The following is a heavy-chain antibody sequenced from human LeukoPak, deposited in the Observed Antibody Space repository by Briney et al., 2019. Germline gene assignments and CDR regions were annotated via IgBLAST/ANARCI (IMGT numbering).Heavy chain of an antibody. CDR1: GFTVSNYA. CDR2: INAGNSRT. D-gene: IGHD6-13*01. J-gene: IGHJ4*02. CDR3: ARRYGYHFDS. V-gene: IGHV3-23*01. Sequence: PGGSLRLSCAASGFTVSNYAISWVRQPPGKWLEWVTSINAGNSRTDYADAVKGRFTISRDNYDNTVWLQMNSLRAEDTAVYYCARRYGYHFDSWGQGTLVTVSP.